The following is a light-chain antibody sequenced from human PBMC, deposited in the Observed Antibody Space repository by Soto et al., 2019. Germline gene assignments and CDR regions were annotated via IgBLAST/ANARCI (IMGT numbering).Light chain of an antibody. Sequence: EIVLTQSPGTLSLSPGERATLSCRASQSVSSSYLAWYQQKPGQAPRLLIYGASSRATGIPDRFSGSGSGTYFTLTISTLEPEDFAVYYFQQYGSSPPNTFGQGTRLEIK. J-gene: IGKJ5*01. CDR1: QSVSSSY. V-gene: IGKV3-20*01. CDR2: GAS. CDR3: QQYGSSPPNT.